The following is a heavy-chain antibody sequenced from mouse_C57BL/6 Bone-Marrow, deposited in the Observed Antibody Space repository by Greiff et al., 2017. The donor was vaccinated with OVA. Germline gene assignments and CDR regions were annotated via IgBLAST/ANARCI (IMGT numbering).Heavy chain of an antibody. V-gene: IGHV1-55*01. CDR3: ARDGYSNSAWFAY. CDR2: IYPGSGST. D-gene: IGHD2-5*01. J-gene: IGHJ3*01. CDR1: GYTFTSYW. Sequence: QVQLQQPGAELVKPGASVKMSCKASGYTFTSYWITRVKQRPGQGLEWIGDIYPGSGSTNYNEKFKSKATLTVDTSSSTAYMQLSSLTSEDSAVYYCARDGYSNSAWFAYWGQGTLVTVSA.